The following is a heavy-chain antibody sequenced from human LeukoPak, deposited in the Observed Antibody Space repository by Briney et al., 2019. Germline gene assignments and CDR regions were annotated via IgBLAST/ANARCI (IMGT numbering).Heavy chain of an antibody. J-gene: IGHJ5*02. CDR2: INHSGST. D-gene: IGHD4-17*01. CDR1: GGSFSGYY. CDR3: ARDFDYGDYVAGRGWFDP. V-gene: IGHV4-34*01. Sequence: SETLSLTCAVYGGSFSGYYWSWIRQPPGKGLEWIGEINHSGSTNYNPSLKSRVTISVDTSKNQFSLKLSSVTAADTAVYYCARDFDYGDYVAGRGWFDPWGQGTLVTVSS.